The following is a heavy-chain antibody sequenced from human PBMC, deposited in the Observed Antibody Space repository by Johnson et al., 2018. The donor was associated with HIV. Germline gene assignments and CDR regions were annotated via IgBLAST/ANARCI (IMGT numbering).Heavy chain of an antibody. J-gene: IGHJ3*02. D-gene: IGHD5-12*01. CDR3: AKGPITDDAFDI. CDR2: IRYDGSYR. CDR1: GFTFSSYG. V-gene: IGHV3-30*02. Sequence: QVQLVESGGGVVQPGESLRLSCAASGFTFSSYGMHWVRQAPGKGLEWVAFIRYDGSYRYYADSVKGRFTISRDNSKNTLHLQMNNLRAEDTAVYYCAKGPITDDAFDIWGQGTMVTVSS.